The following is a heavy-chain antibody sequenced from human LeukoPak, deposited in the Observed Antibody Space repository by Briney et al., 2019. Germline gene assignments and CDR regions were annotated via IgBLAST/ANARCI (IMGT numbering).Heavy chain of an antibody. J-gene: IGHJ4*02. V-gene: IGHV3-30*02. CDR2: IRYDGSSK. CDR3: AKLGMGYCSSTSCYVDY. Sequence: GGSLRLSCAASGFTFSSYGMHWVRQAPGKGLEWVAFIRYDGSSKYYADSVKGRFTISRDNSKNTLYLQMNSLRAEDTAVYYCAKLGMGYCSSTSCYVDYWGQGTLVTVSS. D-gene: IGHD2-2*01. CDR1: GFTFSSYG.